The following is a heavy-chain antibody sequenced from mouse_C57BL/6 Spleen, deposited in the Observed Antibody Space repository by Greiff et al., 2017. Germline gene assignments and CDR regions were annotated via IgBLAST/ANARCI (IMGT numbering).Heavy chain of an antibody. V-gene: IGHV1-50*01. J-gene: IGHJ1*03. D-gene: IGHD2-4*01. CDR1: GYTFTSYW. CDR3: ARFRDYDGSYWYFDV. CDR2: IDPSDSYT. Sequence: QVQLQQPGAELVKPGASVKLSCKASGYTFTSYWMQWVKQRPGQGLEWIGEIDPSDSYTNYNQKFKGKATLTVDTSSSTAYMQLSSLTSEDSAVYYCARFRDYDGSYWYFDVWGTGTTVTVSS.